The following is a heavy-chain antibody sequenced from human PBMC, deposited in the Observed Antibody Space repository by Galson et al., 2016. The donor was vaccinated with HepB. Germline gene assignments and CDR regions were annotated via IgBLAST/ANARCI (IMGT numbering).Heavy chain of an antibody. Sequence: SVKVSCKVSGYTFTELCIHWVRQAPGKGLEWMGGFDPDNGETIYAQKSQGRGTVTEDTSTDTAYMELSSLRSEDTAVYYCATARYRITWNFSYYDGLDVWGHGTTVTVSS. CDR1: GYTFTELC. D-gene: IGHD6-13*01. CDR3: ATARYRITWNFSYYDGLDV. CDR2: FDPDNGET. J-gene: IGHJ6*02. V-gene: IGHV1-24*01.